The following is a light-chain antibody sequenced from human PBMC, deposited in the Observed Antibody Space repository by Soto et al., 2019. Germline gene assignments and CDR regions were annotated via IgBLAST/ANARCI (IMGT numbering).Light chain of an antibody. V-gene: IGKV3-15*01. CDR2: AAS. J-gene: IGKJ1*01. Sequence: EIVMTQSPATLSVSPGERATLSCRASQSVSSSLAWYQQKPGQAPRLLIYAASTRATGIPARFSGSGSGTAFTLTISSPQSEDFAVYYCQQYNNWPQTFGQGTKVEIK. CDR1: QSVSSS. CDR3: QQYNNWPQT.